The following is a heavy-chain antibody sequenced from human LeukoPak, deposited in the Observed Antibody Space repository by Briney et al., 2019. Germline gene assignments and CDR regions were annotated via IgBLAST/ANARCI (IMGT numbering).Heavy chain of an antibody. CDR2: VYYSGST. J-gene: IGHJ4*02. CDR3: ARGAPYYYDSSGYLFDY. CDR1: GGSINSYY. D-gene: IGHD3-22*01. Sequence: PSETLSLTCTVSGGSINSYYWSWIRQPPGKGLEWIGYVYYSGSTTYNPSLKSRVTISVDTSKNQFSLKLSSVTAADTAVYYCARGAPYYYDSSGYLFDYWGQGTLVTVSS. V-gene: IGHV4-59*01.